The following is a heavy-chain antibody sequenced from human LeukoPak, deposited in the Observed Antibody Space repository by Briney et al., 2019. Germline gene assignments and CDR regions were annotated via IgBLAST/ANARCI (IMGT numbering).Heavy chain of an antibody. CDR3: ARTHFDSLGWFDP. J-gene: IGHJ5*02. CDR2: INYSGST. Sequence: SETLSLTCTVSGGSMRSSNFYWGWIRQPPGKGLEWIGNINYSGSTYYNPSVKSRVTSSVDVSKNRFSLNLTSVTAADTALYFCARTHFDSLGWFDPWGQGIQVIVSS. D-gene: IGHD3-9*01. V-gene: IGHV4-39*07. CDR1: GGSMRSSNFY.